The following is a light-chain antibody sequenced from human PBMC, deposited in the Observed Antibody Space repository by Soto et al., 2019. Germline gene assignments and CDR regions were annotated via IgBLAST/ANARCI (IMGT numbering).Light chain of an antibody. CDR1: QSVSSN. CDR2: GAS. J-gene: IGKJ5*01. CDR3: QQYNNPRIT. V-gene: IGKV3-15*01. Sequence: EIVMTQSPATLSVSPLERTTLXCMASQSVSSNLAWYQQKPGQAPRLLIYGASTRATGIPARFSGSGSGTEFTLTISSLQSEDFAVYYCQQYNNPRITFGQGTRLE.